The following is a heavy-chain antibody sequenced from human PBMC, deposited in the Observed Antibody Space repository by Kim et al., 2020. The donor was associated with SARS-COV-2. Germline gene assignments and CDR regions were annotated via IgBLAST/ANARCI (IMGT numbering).Heavy chain of an antibody. J-gene: IGHJ4*02. D-gene: IGHD2-15*01. V-gene: IGHV4-59*13. CDR3: STSPRNVGYYGSSPHYYFDH. CDR1: GAPISDYY. CDR2: ISYNGGT. Sequence: SETLSLICSISGAPISDYYWNWIRQPPGKGLEYIGFISYNGGTYYNPSLKSRVTISGDTSTNRFSLMMTSVTTADTAVYYCSTSPRNVGYYGSSPHYYFDHWGQGTLLTVSS.